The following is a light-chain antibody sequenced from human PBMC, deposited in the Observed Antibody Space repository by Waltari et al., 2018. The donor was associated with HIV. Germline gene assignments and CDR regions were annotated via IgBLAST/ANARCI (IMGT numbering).Light chain of an antibody. CDR3: AAWDDTLTVV. Sequence: QSVLTQPPSASGTPGQSVTIYCSGTSSNIGTNYVYWYQQFPGTAPQLLIYRNNKLPSGVPDRFAGAKSGTSASLAISGLRSDDEADYYCAAWDDTLTVVFGGGTKLTVL. J-gene: IGLJ2*01. CDR2: RNN. V-gene: IGLV1-47*01. CDR1: SSNIGTNY.